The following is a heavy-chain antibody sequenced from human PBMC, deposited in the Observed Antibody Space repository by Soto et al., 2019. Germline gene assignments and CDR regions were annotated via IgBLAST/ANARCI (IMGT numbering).Heavy chain of an antibody. CDR1: GGSISSYY. J-gene: IGHJ4*02. D-gene: IGHD3-9*01. Sequence: SETLSLTCTVPGGSISSYYWSWIRQPAGKGLEWIGRIYTSGSTNYNPSLKSRVTMSVDTSKNQFSLKLSSVTAADTAVYYCARGRYDILTGYYTGRYFDYWGQGTLVTVSS. V-gene: IGHV4-4*07. CDR2: IYTSGST. CDR3: ARGRYDILTGYYTGRYFDY.